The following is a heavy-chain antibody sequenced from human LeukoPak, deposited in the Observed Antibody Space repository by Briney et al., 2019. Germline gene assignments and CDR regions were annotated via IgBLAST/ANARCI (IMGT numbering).Heavy chain of an antibody. Sequence: GGSLRLSCAASGFTFSSYSMNWVRQAPGKGLEWVSSISSSSSYIYYADSVKGRFTISRDNSKNTLYLQMNSLRAEDTAVYYCARATLVAGLDYWGQGTLVTVSS. CDR1: GFTFSSYS. CDR2: ISSSSSYI. J-gene: IGHJ4*02. V-gene: IGHV3-21*04. CDR3: ARATLVAGLDY. D-gene: IGHD6-19*01.